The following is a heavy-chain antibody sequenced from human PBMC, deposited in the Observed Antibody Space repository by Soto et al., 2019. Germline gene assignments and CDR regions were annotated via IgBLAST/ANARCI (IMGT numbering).Heavy chain of an antibody. V-gene: IGHV5-51*01. J-gene: IGHJ6*02. CDR3: ARTSAAGKYYYGMDV. CDR2: IYPGDSDT. CDR1: GYSFTSYW. D-gene: IGHD6-13*01. Sequence: PGESLKISCKGSGYSFTSYWIGWVRQMPGKGLEWMGIIYPGDSDTRYSPSFQGQVTISADKSISTTYLQWSSLKASDTAMYYCARTSAAGKYYYGMDVWGQGTTVTISS.